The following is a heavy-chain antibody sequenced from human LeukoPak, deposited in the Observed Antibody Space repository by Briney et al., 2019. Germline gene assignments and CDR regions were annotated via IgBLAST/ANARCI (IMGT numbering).Heavy chain of an antibody. CDR1: GGSISSHF. CDR2: INHSGST. J-gene: IGHJ4*02. Sequence: PSETLSLTCTVSGGSISSHFWSWIRQPPGKGLEWIGEINHSGSTNYNPSLKSRVTISVDTSKNQFSLKLSSVTAADTAVYYCARVKMGYYGSGSYPLYYFDYWGQGTLVTVSS. CDR3: ARVKMGYYGSGSYPLYYFDY. D-gene: IGHD3-10*01. V-gene: IGHV4-34*01.